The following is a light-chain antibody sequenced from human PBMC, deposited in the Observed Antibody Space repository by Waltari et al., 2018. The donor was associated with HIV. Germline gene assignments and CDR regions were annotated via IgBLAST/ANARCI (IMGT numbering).Light chain of an antibody. CDR1: QDITNC. J-gene: IGKJ2*01. CDR2: AAS. CDR3: QQYDDLPHT. V-gene: IGKV1-33*01. Sequence: DIQMTQSPSSLSASVGDRVTITCQASQDITNCLNWYQQKPEKVPKLLIYAASNLETGVPSRFSGGGSGTDFTFTISSLQPEDIATYYCQQYDDLPHTFGQGTKLEIK.